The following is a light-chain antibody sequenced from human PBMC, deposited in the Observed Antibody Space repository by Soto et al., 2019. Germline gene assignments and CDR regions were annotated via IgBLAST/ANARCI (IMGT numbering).Light chain of an antibody. J-gene: IGLJ1*01. Sequence: QSVLTQPASVSGSPGQSITISCTGTSSDVGGYKYVSWYQQHPGKAPKLMIYEVTKRPSGVSTRFSGSRSGNTASLTISGLQAEDEADYYCSSSTTSSTLYVFGTGTKLTVL. V-gene: IGLV2-14*01. CDR3: SSSTTSSTLYV. CDR2: EVT. CDR1: SSDVGGYKY.